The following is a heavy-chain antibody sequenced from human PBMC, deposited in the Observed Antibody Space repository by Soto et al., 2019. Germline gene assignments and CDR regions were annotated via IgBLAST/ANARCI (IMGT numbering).Heavy chain of an antibody. D-gene: IGHD3-16*02. CDR3: ARERFTMTVRVITTAWFDP. CDR1: GGSISSYY. Sequence: QVQLQESGPGLVKPSETLSLTCSVSGGSISSYYWNWIRQAPGKGLEWIGYISNSGTSYYNPSLRGRVTISADTSKNQFSLKMTSVTAADTAVYFCARERFTMTVRVITTAWFDPWGPGTRVTVSS. J-gene: IGHJ5*02. CDR2: ISNSGTS. V-gene: IGHV4-59*01.